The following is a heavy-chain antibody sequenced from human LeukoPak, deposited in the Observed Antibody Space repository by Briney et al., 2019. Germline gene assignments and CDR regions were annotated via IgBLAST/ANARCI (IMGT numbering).Heavy chain of an antibody. Sequence: SETLSLTCTVSGGSISSYYWSWIRQPPGKGLEWIGYIYYSGSTNYNPSLKSRVTISVDTSKSQFSLKLSSVTAADTAVYYCARYYYDSSGYYSFDYWGQGTLVTVSS. V-gene: IGHV4-59*01. J-gene: IGHJ4*02. D-gene: IGHD3-22*01. CDR2: IYYSGST. CDR3: ARYYYDSSGYYSFDY. CDR1: GGSISSYY.